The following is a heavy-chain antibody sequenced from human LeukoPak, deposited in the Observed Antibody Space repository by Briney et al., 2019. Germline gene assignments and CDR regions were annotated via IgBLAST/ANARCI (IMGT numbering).Heavy chain of an antibody. CDR1: GYTFTSYY. J-gene: IGHJ4*02. CDR3: ARDVGELLPIDY. D-gene: IGHD1-26*01. CDR2: INPSGGST. V-gene: IGHV1-46*01. Sequence: ASVKVSCKASGYTFTSYYMHWVRQAPGQGLEWMGIINPSGGSTSYAQKFQGRVTMTRDTSISTAYMELSRLRSDDTAVYYCARDVGELLPIDYWGQGTLVTVSS.